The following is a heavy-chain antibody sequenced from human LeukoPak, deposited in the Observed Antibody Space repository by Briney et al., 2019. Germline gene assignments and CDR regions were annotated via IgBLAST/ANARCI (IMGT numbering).Heavy chain of an antibody. CDR2: IHQSGTS. Sequence: SETLSLTCTVSGGSVSSSNYYWGWIRQPPGKGLEWIANIHQSGTSRYNPSLKSRVTISMDTSENQFSLKVSLVTATDTAVYYCARRSSGSSLDYRGQGTLVTVSS. D-gene: IGHD6-6*01. V-gene: IGHV4-39*01. J-gene: IGHJ4*02. CDR1: GGSVSSSNYY. CDR3: ARRSSGSSLDY.